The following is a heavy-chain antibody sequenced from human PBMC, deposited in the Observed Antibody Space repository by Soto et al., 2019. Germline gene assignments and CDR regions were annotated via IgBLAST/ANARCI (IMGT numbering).Heavy chain of an antibody. CDR2: IYHSGST. CDR1: GGSISSGGYS. J-gene: IGHJ5*02. Sequence: SEILSLTCAVSGGSISSGGYSWSWIRQPPGKGLEWIGYIYHSGSTYYNPSLKSRVTISVDRSKNQFSLKLSSVTDADTAVYYCARVPDRWGQGTLVTVSS. D-gene: IGHD2-2*01. V-gene: IGHV4-30-2*01. CDR3: ARVPDR.